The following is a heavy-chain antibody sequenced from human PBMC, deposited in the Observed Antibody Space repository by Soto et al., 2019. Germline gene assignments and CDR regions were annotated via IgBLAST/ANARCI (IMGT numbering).Heavy chain of an antibody. V-gene: IGHV3-48*02. CDR2: ISSNSGTI. D-gene: IGHD5-12*01. Sequence: GGSLRLSCAASGFTFSTYSMNWVRQAPGKGLEWLAYISSNSGTIYYADSVEGQFTISRDNAKNSLYLQMNSLRDEDTAVYYCARVRDSRDDCCFYSGMNVWGQGTTVTVPS. J-gene: IGHJ6*02. CDR1: GFTFSTYS. CDR3: ARVRDSRDDCCFYSGMNV.